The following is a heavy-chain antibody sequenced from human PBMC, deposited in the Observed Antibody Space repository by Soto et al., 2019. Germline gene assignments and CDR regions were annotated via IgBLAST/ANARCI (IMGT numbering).Heavy chain of an antibody. J-gene: IGHJ4*02. Sequence: SETLSLTCTVSGGSISSGGYYWSWIRQHPGKGLEWIGYIYYSGSTYYNPSLKSRVTISVDTSKNQFSLKLSSVTAADTAVYYCARDSPYGDYVLDYWGQGTLVTVSS. V-gene: IGHV4-31*03. CDR3: ARDSPYGDYVLDY. D-gene: IGHD4-17*01. CDR1: GGSISSGGYY. CDR2: IYYSGST.